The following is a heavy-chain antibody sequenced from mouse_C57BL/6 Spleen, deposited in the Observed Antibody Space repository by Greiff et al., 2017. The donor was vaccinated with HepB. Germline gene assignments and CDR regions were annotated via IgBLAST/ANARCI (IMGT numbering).Heavy chain of an antibody. D-gene: IGHD2-1*01. Sequence: QVQLQQFGPELVKPGASVKLSCKASGYTFTSYDINWVKQRPGQGLEWIGWIYPRDGSTKYNEKFKGKATLTVDTSSSTAYMELHSLTSEDSAVYFCARSGIYYGNYPDYWGQGTTLTVSS. J-gene: IGHJ2*01. CDR3: ARSGIYYGNYPDY. V-gene: IGHV1-85*01. CDR1: GYTFTSYD. CDR2: IYPRDGST.